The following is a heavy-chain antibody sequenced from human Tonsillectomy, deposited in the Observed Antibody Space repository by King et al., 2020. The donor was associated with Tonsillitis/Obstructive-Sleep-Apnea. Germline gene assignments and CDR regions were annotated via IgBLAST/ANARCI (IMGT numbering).Heavy chain of an antibody. CDR1: GFIFEDFT. CDR3: AKSYFGVVTHIDY. CDR2: INWNGRTT. D-gene: IGHD3-3*01. V-gene: IGHV3-43*01. J-gene: IGHJ4*02. Sequence: EVHLVESGGLVVQPGGSLRLSCAASGFIFEDFTMNWVRQTPGKGLEWVSLINWNGRTTFYADSVKGRFTISRDNSRSSLYLEMTSLRTEDTALYYCAKSYFGVVTHIDYWGQGTLVTVSS.